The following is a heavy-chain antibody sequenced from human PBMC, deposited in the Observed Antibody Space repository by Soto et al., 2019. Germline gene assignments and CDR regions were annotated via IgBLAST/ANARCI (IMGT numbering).Heavy chain of an antibody. CDR2: ISYDGSNK. D-gene: IGHD2-21*02. CDR1: GFTFSSYG. V-gene: IGHV3-30*18. Sequence: GGSLRLSCAASGFTFSSYGMHWVRQAPGKGLEWVAVISYDGSNKYYADSVKGRFTISRDNSKNTLYLQMNSLRAEDTAVYYCAKDLEAIVVVTANDYWGQGTLVTVS. J-gene: IGHJ4*02. CDR3: AKDLEAIVVVTANDY.